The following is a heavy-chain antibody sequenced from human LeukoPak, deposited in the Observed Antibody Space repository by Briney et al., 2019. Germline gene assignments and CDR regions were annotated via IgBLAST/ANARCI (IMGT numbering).Heavy chain of an antibody. CDR1: GFTFSSYS. V-gene: IGHV3-48*01. Sequence: GGSLRLSCAASGFTFSSYSMNWVRQAPGKGLEWVSYISSSSSTIYYADSVKGRFTISRDNAKNSPYLQMNSLRAEDTAVYYCARSYWGSDYWGQGTLVTVSS. D-gene: IGHD7-27*01. CDR3: ARSYWGSDY. CDR2: ISSSSSTI. J-gene: IGHJ4*02.